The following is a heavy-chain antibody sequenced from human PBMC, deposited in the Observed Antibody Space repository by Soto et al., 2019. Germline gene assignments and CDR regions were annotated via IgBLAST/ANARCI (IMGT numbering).Heavy chain of an antibody. V-gene: IGHV4-4*02. D-gene: IGHD3-16*01. CDR1: GGSISNNDW. J-gene: IGHJ5*02. Sequence: PSETLSVTCGVSGGSISNNDWWSWVRQPPGKGLEWIGEIYHSGSTNYNPSLKSRVTISLDKSKNQFALKLSSVTDADTALYYCARAYLSWLDPWGQGTLVTVSS. CDR2: IYHSGST. CDR3: ARAYLSWLDP.